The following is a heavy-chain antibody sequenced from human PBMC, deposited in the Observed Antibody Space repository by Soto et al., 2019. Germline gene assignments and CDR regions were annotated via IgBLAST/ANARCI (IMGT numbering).Heavy chain of an antibody. J-gene: IGHJ3*02. D-gene: IGHD3-3*02. CDR2: IKSKTDGGTT. V-gene: IGHV3-15*01. Sequence: EVQLVESGGGLVKPGGSLRLSCAASGFTFSNAWMSWVLQAPGKGLEWVGRIKSKTDGGTTDYAAPVKGRFSISRDDSKNTLYLQMNSLKTEDTAVDSCTTAPLVFLIDGAGRHIWGQGTIVTVSS. CDR1: GFTFSNAW. CDR3: TTAPLVFLIDGAGRHI.